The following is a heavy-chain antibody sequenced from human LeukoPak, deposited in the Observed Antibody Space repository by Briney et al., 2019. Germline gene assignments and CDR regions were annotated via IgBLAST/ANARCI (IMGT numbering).Heavy chain of an antibody. CDR1: GYTFTGYY. Sequence: EASVKVSCKASGYTFTGYYMHWVRQAPGQGLEWMGRINPNSGGTNYAQKFQGRVTMTRDTSISTAYMELSRLRSDDTAAYYCARVVPAASASYNWFDPWGQGTLVTVSS. J-gene: IGHJ5*02. CDR2: INPNSGGT. D-gene: IGHD2-2*01. V-gene: IGHV1-2*06. CDR3: ARVVPAASASYNWFDP.